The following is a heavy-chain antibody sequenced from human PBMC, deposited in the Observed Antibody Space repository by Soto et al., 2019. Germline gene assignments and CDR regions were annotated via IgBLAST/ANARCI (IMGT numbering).Heavy chain of an antibody. D-gene: IGHD6-13*01. CDR2: INSYNGNT. V-gene: IGHV1-18*01. CDR1: GYTFTNYG. CDR3: ARGSSPVDFDY. Sequence: QVQLVQSGAEVKKPGASVKVSCKASGYTFTNYGINWVRQAPEQGLEWVGWINSYNGNTNYAQRLQGRVTMTTDTSTSTANMELRSLRSDDTAVYYCARGSSPVDFDYWGQGTLVTVSS. J-gene: IGHJ4*02.